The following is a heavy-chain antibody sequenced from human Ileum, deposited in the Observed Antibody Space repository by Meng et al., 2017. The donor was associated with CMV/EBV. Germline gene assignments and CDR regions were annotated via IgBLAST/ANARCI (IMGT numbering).Heavy chain of an antibody. D-gene: IGHD5-24*01. CDR3: AKERWLQY. CDR1: GFTFSSYA. CDR2: IYSGGSST. V-gene: IGHV3-23*03. J-gene: IGHJ4*02. Sequence: LSLSCAASGFTFSSYAMSWVRQAPGKGLEWVSVIYSGGSSTYYADSVKGRFTISRDNSKNTLYLQMNSLRAEDTAVYYCAKERWLQYWGQGTLVTVSS.